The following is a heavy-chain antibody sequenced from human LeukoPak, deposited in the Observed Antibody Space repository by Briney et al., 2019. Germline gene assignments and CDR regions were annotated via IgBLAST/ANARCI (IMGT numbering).Heavy chain of an antibody. J-gene: IGHJ4*02. CDR2: INHSGST. V-gene: IGHV4-34*01. CDR3: AWFVGATTNFDY. D-gene: IGHD1-26*01. CDR1: GGSFSGYY. Sequence: SETLSLTCAVYGGSFSGYYWSWIRQPPGKGLEWIGEINHSGSTNYNPSLKSRVTISVDTSKNQFSLKLSSVTAADTAVYYCAWFVGATTNFDYWGQGTLVTVSS.